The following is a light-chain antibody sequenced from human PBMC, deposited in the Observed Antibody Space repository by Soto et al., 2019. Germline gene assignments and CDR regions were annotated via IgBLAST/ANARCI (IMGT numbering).Light chain of an antibody. CDR2: DDN. V-gene: IGLV1-51*01. CDR3: GSWDSSLSAYV. CDR1: SSNIGGNS. Sequence: QSVLTQPPSVSAAPGQKVTISCSGSSSNIGGNSVSRYQQLPGTAPKLLSYDDNKRPSGIPDRFSGSKSGTSATLGITGFQTGDEADYYCGSWDSSLSAYVFGTGTKVTVL. J-gene: IGLJ1*01.